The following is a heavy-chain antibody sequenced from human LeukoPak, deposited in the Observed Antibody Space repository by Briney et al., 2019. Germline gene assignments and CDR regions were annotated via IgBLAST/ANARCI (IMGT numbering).Heavy chain of an antibody. J-gene: IGHJ4*02. CDR2: IYSGGST. Sequence: PGGSLRLSCAASGFTISSDYMSWVRQAPGKGLEWVSVIYSGGSTYYADSVKGRFTISRDNSKNTLYLQMNSLRAEDTAVYYCARESNYYDSSGYYPYYFDYWGQGTLVTVSS. V-gene: IGHV3-53*01. CDR3: ARESNYYDSSGYYPYYFDY. D-gene: IGHD3-22*01. CDR1: GFTISSDY.